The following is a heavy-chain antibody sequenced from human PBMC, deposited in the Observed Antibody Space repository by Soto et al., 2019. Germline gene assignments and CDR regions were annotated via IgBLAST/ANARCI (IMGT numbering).Heavy chain of an antibody. Sequence: QVQLQESGPGLVMPSQTLSLTCTVSGGSIHDIDSYWTWIRQSPGRGPEWIGYIHNIGNTFYSPSFKRRLAISIATSKSQFSLKRSAVTAADTAFYYCARSTYGEGYPHFFSDWGQGTLVTVSS. D-gene: IGHD3-16*02. CDR1: GGSIHDIDSY. CDR2: IHNIGNT. V-gene: IGHV4-30-4*01. CDR3: ARSTYGEGYPHFFSD. J-gene: IGHJ4*02.